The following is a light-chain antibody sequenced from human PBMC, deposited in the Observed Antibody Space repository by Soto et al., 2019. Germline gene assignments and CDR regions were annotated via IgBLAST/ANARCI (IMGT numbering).Light chain of an antibody. J-gene: IGLJ1*01. Sequence: QSVLTQPPSVSGSPGQSVTISCTGTSSDVGSYNRVSWYQQPPGTAPKLMIYEVSNRPSGVPDRFSGSKSGNTASLTISGLQAEDEADYYCSSFSRGTTDVFGTGTKVTVL. CDR2: EVS. CDR1: SSDVGSYNR. CDR3: SSFSRGTTDV. V-gene: IGLV2-18*02.